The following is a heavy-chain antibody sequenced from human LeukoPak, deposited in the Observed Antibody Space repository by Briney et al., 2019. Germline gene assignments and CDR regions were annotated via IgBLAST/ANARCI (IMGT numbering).Heavy chain of an antibody. D-gene: IGHD5-18*01. J-gene: IGHJ4*02. V-gene: IGHV3-48*04. CDR1: GFTFSSYG. Sequence: GGSLRLSCAGSGFTFSSYGISRVRQAPGKGLEWVSYISSSGSTIYYADSVKGRFTISRDNAKNSLYLQMNSLRAEDTAVYYCATVDTASVAGYWGQGTLVTVSS. CDR2: ISSSGSTI. CDR3: ATVDTASVAGY.